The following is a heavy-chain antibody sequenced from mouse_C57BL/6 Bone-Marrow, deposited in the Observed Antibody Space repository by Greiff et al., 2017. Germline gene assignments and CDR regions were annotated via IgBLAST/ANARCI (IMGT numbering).Heavy chain of an antibody. Sequence: VQLHQPGAELVMPGASVKLSCKASGYTFTSYWMHWVKQRPGQGLEWIGEIDPSDSYTNYNQKFKGKSTLTVDKSSSTAYMQLSSLTSEDSAVYYCARWDYAMDYWGQGTSVTVSS. V-gene: IGHV1-69*01. CDR3: ARWDYAMDY. CDR1: GYTFTSYW. J-gene: IGHJ4*01. CDR2: IDPSDSYT.